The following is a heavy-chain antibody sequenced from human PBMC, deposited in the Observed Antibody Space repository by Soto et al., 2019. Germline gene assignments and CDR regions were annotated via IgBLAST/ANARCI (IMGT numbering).Heavy chain of an antibody. CDR1: GYTFTSYY. J-gene: IGHJ3*02. V-gene: IGHV1-46*03. CDR2: INPSGGST. CDR3: ATVGIGYCSGGSCYRPVKSAFDI. Sequence: QVQLVQSGAEVKKPGASVKVSCKASGYTFTSYYMHWVRQAPGQGLEWMGIINPSGGSTSYAQKFQDRVTMTRDTSTSTVYMELSSLRSEDTAVYYCATVGIGYCSGGSCYRPVKSAFDIWGQGTMVTVSS. D-gene: IGHD2-15*01.